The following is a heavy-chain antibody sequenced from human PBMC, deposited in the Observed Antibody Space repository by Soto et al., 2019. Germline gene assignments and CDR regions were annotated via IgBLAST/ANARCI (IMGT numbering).Heavy chain of an antibody. D-gene: IGHD6-13*01. CDR3: ARGKGPDSSSSFWYFDI. CDR2: IIPILGIA. V-gene: IGHV1-69*10. J-gene: IGHJ2*01. Sequence: ASVKVSCKASGGTFSSYAISWVRQAPGQGLEWMGGIIPILGIANYAHKFQGRVTITTDKSTSTAYMELSSLRSEDTAVYYCARGKGPDSSSSFWYFDIWGRGTLVTVSS. CDR1: GGTFSSYA.